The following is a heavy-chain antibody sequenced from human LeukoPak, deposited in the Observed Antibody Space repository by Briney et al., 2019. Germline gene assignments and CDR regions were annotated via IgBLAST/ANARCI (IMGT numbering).Heavy chain of an antibody. CDR1: GFTVSSNY. J-gene: IGHJ3*02. CDR3: AEPSSGYTSFHI. CDR2: IYSGGST. D-gene: IGHD3-22*01. V-gene: IGHV3-53*01. Sequence: PGGSLRLSCAASGFTVSSNYMSWVRQAPGKGLEWVSVIYSGGSTYYADSVKGRFTISRDNSKNTLYLQMNSLRAEDTAVYYCAEPSSGYTSFHIWGQGTMVTVSS.